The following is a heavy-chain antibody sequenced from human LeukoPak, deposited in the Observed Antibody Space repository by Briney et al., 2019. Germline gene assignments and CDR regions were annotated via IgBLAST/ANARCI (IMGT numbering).Heavy chain of an antibody. D-gene: IGHD5-12*01. CDR3: ARHSRYSGYDYSGVGY. CDR1: GYTFTSYD. CDR2: MNPNSGNT. Sequence: ASVKVSCKASGYTFTSYDINWVRQATGQGLEWMGWMNPNSGNTGYAQKFQGRVTMTRNTSISTAYMELSSLRSEDTAMYYCARHSRYSGYDYSGVGYWGQGTLVTVSS. J-gene: IGHJ4*02. V-gene: IGHV1-8*01.